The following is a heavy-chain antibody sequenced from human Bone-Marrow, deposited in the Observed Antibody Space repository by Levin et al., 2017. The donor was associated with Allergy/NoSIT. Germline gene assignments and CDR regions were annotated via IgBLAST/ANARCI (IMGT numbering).Heavy chain of an antibody. V-gene: IGHV3-48*04. CDR3: ARIVRASTLDY. Sequence: GGSLRLSCVASGFTFSYYSMNWVRQAPGKGLEWVSYISSSSTAIYYADSVKGRFTISRDNAKKSLYLQMNSLRADDTAVYYCARIVRASTLDYWGQGALVTVSS. CDR2: ISSSSTAI. CDR1: GFTFSYYS. D-gene: IGHD1-26*01. J-gene: IGHJ4*02.